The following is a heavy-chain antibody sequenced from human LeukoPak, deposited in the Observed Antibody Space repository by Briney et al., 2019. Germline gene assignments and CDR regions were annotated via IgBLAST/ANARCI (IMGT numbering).Heavy chain of an antibody. CDR2: IYYSGST. J-gene: IGHJ4*02. V-gene: IGHV4-30-4*08. Sequence: SETLSLTCAVFGGSFSGYYWSWIRQPPGKGLEWIGYIYYSGSTYYNPSLKSRVTISVDTSKNQFSLKLSSVTAADTAVYYCARLHDYSNYLLDYWGQGTLVTVSS. D-gene: IGHD4-11*01. CDR1: GGSFSGYY. CDR3: ARLHDYSNYLLDY.